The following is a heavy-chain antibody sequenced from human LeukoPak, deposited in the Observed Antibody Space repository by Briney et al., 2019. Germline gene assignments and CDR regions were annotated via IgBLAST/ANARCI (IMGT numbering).Heavy chain of an antibody. Sequence: EPLSLLCTLSGGFVTSYYWGWIRQSPGKGLEWIGYMYHSGSFNYSPSLKSRVTISIDTSKNQFSLKLTSVTAEETAVYYCARCIPAAGTNRFDPCGEGTLVTVSS. D-gene: IGHD6-13*01. J-gene: IGHJ5*02. CDR1: GGFVTSYY. V-gene: IGHV4-59*02. CDR3: ARCIPAAGTNRFDP. CDR2: MYHSGSF.